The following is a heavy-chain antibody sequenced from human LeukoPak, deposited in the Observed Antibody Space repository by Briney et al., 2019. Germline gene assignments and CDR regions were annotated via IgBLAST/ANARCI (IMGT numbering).Heavy chain of an antibody. CDR2: INPSGGST. CDR1: GYTFTSYY. D-gene: IGHD3-10*01. CDR3: ASSRSIRWWFDP. V-gene: IGHV1-46*01. J-gene: IGHJ5*02. Sequence: ASVKVSCKASGYTFTSYYMHWVRQAPGQGLEWMGIINPSGGSTSYAQKFQGGVTMTRDTSTSTVYMELSSLRSEDTAVYYCASSRSIRWWFDPWAREPWSPSPQ.